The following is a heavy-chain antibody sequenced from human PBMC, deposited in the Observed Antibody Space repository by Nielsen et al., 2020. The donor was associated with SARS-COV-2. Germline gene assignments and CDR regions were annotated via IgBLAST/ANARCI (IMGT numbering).Heavy chain of an antibody. J-gene: IGHJ6*03. CDR3: ARETGDREYSNSHGDGRRRPTYYYMDV. V-gene: IGHV1-69*13. Sequence: SVKVSCKASGGTFSSYAISWVRQAPGQGLEWMGGIIPIFGTANYAQKFQGRVTITADESTSTAYMELSSLRSEDTAVYYCARETGDREYSNSHGDGRRRPTYYYMDVWGKGTTVTVSS. CDR1: GGTFSSYA. CDR2: IIPIFGTA. D-gene: IGHD6-6*01.